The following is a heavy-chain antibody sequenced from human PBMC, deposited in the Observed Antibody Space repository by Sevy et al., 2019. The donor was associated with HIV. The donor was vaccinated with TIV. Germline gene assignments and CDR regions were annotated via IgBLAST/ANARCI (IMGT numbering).Heavy chain of an antibody. CDR3: ARGGGYCSGGSCYYYYGMDV. Sequence: ASVKVSCKASGYTFTSYGISWVRQAPGQGLEWMGWISAYNGNTNYAQTLQGRVTMTTDTSTSTAYMELRSLRSDDTAVYYCARGGGYCSGGSCYYYYGMDVWGQGTTVTVSS. D-gene: IGHD2-15*01. CDR2: ISAYNGNT. J-gene: IGHJ6*02. V-gene: IGHV1-18*01. CDR1: GYTFTSYG.